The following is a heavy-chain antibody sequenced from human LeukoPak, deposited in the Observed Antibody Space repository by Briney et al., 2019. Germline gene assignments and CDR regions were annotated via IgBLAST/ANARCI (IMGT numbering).Heavy chain of an antibody. D-gene: IGHD3-16*02. Sequence: ASVKVSCKASGYTFTGYYMHWVRQAPGQGLEWMGWITLNSGDTKYAQKFQGRVTITRDTSASTAYMELSSLRSEDMAVYYCARGHYDYVWGSYRPPAYYMDVWGKGTTVTVSS. CDR2: ITLNSGDT. J-gene: IGHJ6*03. CDR1: GYTFTGYY. V-gene: IGHV1-2*02. CDR3: ARGHYDYVWGSYRPPAYYMDV.